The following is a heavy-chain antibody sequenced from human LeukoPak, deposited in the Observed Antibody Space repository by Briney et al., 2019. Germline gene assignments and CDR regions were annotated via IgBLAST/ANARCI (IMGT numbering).Heavy chain of an antibody. CDR2: ISSSGSTI. Sequence: GGSLRLSCAASGFTFSSYSMNWVRQAPGKGLEWVSSISSSGSTIYYADSVKGRFTISRDNAQNSLYLQMNSLRAEDTAVYYCAELGITMIGGVWGKGTTVTISS. J-gene: IGHJ6*04. D-gene: IGHD3-10*02. V-gene: IGHV3-48*04. CDR3: AELGITMIGGV. CDR1: GFTFSSYS.